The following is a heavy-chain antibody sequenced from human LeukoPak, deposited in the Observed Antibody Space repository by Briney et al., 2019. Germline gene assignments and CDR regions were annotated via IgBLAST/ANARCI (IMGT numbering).Heavy chain of an antibody. CDR1: GGTFNIYA. D-gene: IGHD3-22*01. V-gene: IGHV1-69*13. Sequence: SVTVSCTASGGTFNIYAISWVRQAPGQGLEWMGGIIPLFGSANYAQKFQGRVTISADESTSTAYMGLSSLRSEDTAVYYCARTRYYHDSSDYGARYYYYYGMDVWGQGTTVTVSS. CDR2: IIPLFGSA. CDR3: ARTRYYHDSSDYGARYYYYYGMDV. J-gene: IGHJ6*02.